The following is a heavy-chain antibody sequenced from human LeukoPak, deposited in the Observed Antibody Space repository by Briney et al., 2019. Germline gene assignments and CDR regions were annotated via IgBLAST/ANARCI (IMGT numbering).Heavy chain of an antibody. V-gene: IGHV3-49*04. D-gene: IGHD5-24*01. Sequence: GGSLRLSCSGSGFTFGDHAMSWVRQAPGKGLEWVGFISSKAYRGTTEYAASVKGRFSISRDDSASIAYLQMNSLKTEDTAVYYCARGPIQLWIHNAMDVWGQGTTDTVSS. CDR1: GFTFGDHA. CDR3: ARGPIQLWIHNAMDV. CDR2: ISSKAYRGTT. J-gene: IGHJ6*02.